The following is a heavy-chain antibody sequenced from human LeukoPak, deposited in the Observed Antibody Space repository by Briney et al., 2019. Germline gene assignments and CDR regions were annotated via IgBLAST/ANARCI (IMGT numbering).Heavy chain of an antibody. CDR3: ARGLESFADY. CDR2: INPDDEST. D-gene: IGHD6-19*01. V-gene: IGHV3-74*01. CDR1: GFTFRKYW. J-gene: IGHJ4*02. Sequence: PGGSLRLSCAASGFTFRKYWLHWVRQAPGKGLVWVSRINPDDESTSYADSVKGRFTISRDNAKSTLYLQMNSLRAEDTAVYYCARGLESFADYWGQGTLVTVSS.